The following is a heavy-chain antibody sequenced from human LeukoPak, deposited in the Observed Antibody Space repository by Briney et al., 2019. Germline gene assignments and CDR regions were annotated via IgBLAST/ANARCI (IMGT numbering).Heavy chain of an antibody. Sequence: SETLSLTCSVSDGSINSYYWNWIRRPPGKGLEWIGYIYYNGNINYSPSLKSRVTMSVDTSKNLFSLKVSSATAADTAVYYCARGRSNYYGMDVWGQGTTVTVSS. CDR3: ARGRSNYYGMDV. CDR1: DGSINSYY. V-gene: IGHV4-59*01. D-gene: IGHD1-26*01. CDR2: IYYNGNI. J-gene: IGHJ6*02.